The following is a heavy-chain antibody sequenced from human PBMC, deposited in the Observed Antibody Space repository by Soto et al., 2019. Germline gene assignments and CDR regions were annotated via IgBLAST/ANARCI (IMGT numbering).Heavy chain of an antibody. CDR2: IWYDGNTK. CDR1: GFTFSKYG. V-gene: IGHV3-33*01. D-gene: IGHD2-8*01. CDR3: AREGGVSTIYGLDV. Sequence: ESGGGVVQPGRSLRLSCDASGFTFSKYGMHWVRQAPGQGLEWVALIWYDGNTKYYADSVKGRFTISRDNSGNTVYLQMNSLRAGDTAVYFCAREGGVSTIYGLDVWGQGTTVIVSS. J-gene: IGHJ6*02.